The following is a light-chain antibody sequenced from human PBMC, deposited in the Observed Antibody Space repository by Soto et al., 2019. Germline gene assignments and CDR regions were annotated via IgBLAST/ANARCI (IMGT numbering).Light chain of an antibody. Sequence: QYALTQPPSASGSPGQSVTISCTGTNSDVGAYGYVSWYQHHPGKAPKLMIYEVAKRPSGVPDRFSGSKSGNTASLTVSGLQAEDEADYYCISYAGNNIFLFGTGTKVTVL. J-gene: IGLJ1*01. CDR3: ISYAGNNIFL. CDR1: NSDVGAYGY. CDR2: EVA. V-gene: IGLV2-8*01.